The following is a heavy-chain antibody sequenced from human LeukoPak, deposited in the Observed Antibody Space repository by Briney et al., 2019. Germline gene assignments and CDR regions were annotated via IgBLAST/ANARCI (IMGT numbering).Heavy chain of an antibody. J-gene: IGHJ3*02. D-gene: IGHD2-2*01. CDR3: ARDCSSTSCYRNLDAFDI. CDR1: GGSISSGDYY. Sequence: SETLSLTCTVSGGSISSGDYYWSRIRQPPGKGLEWIGYIYYSGSTYHNPALKSRVTISVDTSKNQFSLKLSSVTAADTAVYYCARDCSSTSCYRNLDAFDIWGQGTMVTASS. V-gene: IGHV4-30-4*08. CDR2: IYYSGST.